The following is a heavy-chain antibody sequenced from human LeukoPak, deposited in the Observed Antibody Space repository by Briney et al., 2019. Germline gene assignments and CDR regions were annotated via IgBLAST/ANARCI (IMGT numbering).Heavy chain of an antibody. CDR3: AREPGPYYYDSSGYQMGGFDY. CDR2: TNPNSGGT. Sequence: ASVKVSCKASGYTFTGYYMHWVRQAPGQGLEWMGWTNPNSGGTNYAQKFQGRVTMTRDTSISTAYMELSRLRSDDTAVYYCAREPGPYYYDSSGYQMGGFDYWGQGTLVTVSS. V-gene: IGHV1-2*02. CDR1: GYTFTGYY. J-gene: IGHJ4*02. D-gene: IGHD3-22*01.